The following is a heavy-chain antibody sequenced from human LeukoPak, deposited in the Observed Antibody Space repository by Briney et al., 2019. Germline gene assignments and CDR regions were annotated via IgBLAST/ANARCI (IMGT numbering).Heavy chain of an antibody. CDR1: GYTFTSYG. J-gene: IGHJ4*02. V-gene: IGHV1-18*01. CDR3: ARVSGGEFDILTGYYIDRLDY. D-gene: IGHD3-9*01. CDR2: ISAYNGNT. Sequence: ASVKVSCKASGYTFTSYGISWVRQAPGQGLEWMGWISAYNGNTNYAQKLQGRVTMTTDTSTSTAYMELRSLRSDDTAVYYCARVSGGEFDILTGYYIDRLDYWGQGTLVTVSS.